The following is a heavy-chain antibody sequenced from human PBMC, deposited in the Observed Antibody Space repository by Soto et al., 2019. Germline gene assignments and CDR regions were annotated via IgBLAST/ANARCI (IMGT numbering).Heavy chain of an antibody. J-gene: IGHJ4*02. CDR2: IIYDGSNK. Sequence: QVQLVESGGGVVQPGRSLRLSCAASGLTFSRYAMHWVRQAPGKGLEWVAVIIYDGSNKHYADSVQGRFTISRDNSKNTLYLQMNSLRAEDTAVYYCAAELGNKGYDGHDYWGQGTLVTVSS. CDR3: AAELGNKGYDGHDY. V-gene: IGHV3-30*04. D-gene: IGHD5-12*01. CDR1: GLTFSRYA.